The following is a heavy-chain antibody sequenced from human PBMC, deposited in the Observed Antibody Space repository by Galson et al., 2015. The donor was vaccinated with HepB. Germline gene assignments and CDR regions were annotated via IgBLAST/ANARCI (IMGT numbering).Heavy chain of an antibody. J-gene: IGHJ3*02. CDR1: GYSFASYW. CDR2: IYPGDSDT. Sequence: QSGAEVKKPGESLKISCTGSGYSFASYWIAWVRQMPGDGLEWMGIIYPGDSDTRYSPSFQGQVTISADKSISTAYLQWNTLKASDTAMYYCARHYVYAQAFDIWGQGTMVTVSS. V-gene: IGHV5-51*01. D-gene: IGHD2/OR15-2a*01. CDR3: ARHYVYAQAFDI.